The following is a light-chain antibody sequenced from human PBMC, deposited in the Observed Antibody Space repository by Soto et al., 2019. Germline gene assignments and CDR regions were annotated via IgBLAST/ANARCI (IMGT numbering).Light chain of an antibody. J-gene: IGKJ1*01. CDR2: GAS. Sequence: EIVMTQSPATLSVSPGERATLSCRASQSVSSNLAWYQQKPGQAPRLLIYGASTRATGIPARFSGSGSGTEFTLTISSLQSEDFAVYYCQQYNNWPWTFGQGTKXEIQ. V-gene: IGKV3-15*01. CDR1: QSVSSN. CDR3: QQYNNWPWT.